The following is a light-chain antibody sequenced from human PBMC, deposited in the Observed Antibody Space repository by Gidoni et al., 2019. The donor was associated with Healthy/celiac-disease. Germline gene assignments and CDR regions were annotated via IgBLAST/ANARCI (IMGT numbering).Light chain of an antibody. V-gene: IGKV1-39*01. Sequence: DIQLTQSPSSLSASVGDRVTITCRASPGISSYLNWYQQKPGKAPNLLIYAASSLQSGVPSRFSGSGSGTDFTLNISSLQPEDFATYYCQQSYSTPWTFGQGTKVEIK. CDR1: PGISSY. CDR3: QQSYSTPWT. J-gene: IGKJ1*01. CDR2: AAS.